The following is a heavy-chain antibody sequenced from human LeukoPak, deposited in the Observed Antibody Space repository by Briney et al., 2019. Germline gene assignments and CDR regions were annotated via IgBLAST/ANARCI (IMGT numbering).Heavy chain of an antibody. Sequence: SETLSLTCTVPGGSISSYYWSWIRQPPGKGLEWIGYIYYSGSTNYNPSLKGRVTISVDTSKNQFSLKLSSVTAADTAVYYCATSTPTYYDILTGYYATNDAFDIWGQGTMVTVSS. CDR3: ATSTPTYYDILTGYYATNDAFDI. J-gene: IGHJ3*02. V-gene: IGHV4-59*01. CDR2: IYYSGST. CDR1: GGSISSYY. D-gene: IGHD3-9*01.